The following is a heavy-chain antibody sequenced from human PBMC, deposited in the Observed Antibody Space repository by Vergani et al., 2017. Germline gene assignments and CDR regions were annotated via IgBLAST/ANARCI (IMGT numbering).Heavy chain of an antibody. CDR1: GFTFSSSI. V-gene: IGHV3-21*01. D-gene: IGHD4-17*01. CDR2: ISSSSSDI. CDR3: ARDRNGNEAYDI. J-gene: IGHJ3*02. Sequence: EVQLVESGGGRVKPGGSLRLSCVASGFTFSSSIMTWVRQAPGKGQEWVSSISSSSSDIYYADSVKGRFTISRDNAKDSLYLQMNSQRAEDTAVYYCARDRNGNEAYDIWEQGTMVTVSS.